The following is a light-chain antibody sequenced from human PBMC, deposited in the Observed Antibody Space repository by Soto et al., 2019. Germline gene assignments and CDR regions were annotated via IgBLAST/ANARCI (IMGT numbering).Light chain of an antibody. CDR1: QSVIRY. Sequence: ETVMTQSPATRSVCPVERATLSCRASQSVIRYLAWYQQKPGQAPRLLIYGASTRATGIPARFSGSGSGTEFTLTISSLQSEDFAVYYCQQYNNWPPPITFGQGTRLEIK. CDR3: QQYNNWPPPIT. CDR2: GAS. J-gene: IGKJ5*01. V-gene: IGKV3-15*01.